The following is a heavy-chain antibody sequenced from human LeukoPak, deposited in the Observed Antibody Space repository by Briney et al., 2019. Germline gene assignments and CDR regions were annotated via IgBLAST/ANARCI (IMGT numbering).Heavy chain of an antibody. CDR1: GFPFNKYG. Sequence: GGSLRLSCAASGFPFNKYGMLWVRQAPGKGLDWLAVISYDGSEDYYADSVKGRFTISKDKSKDTVNLQLNSLRPEDTAVYYCARFWVGATGGYGMDVWGQGTTVTVSS. CDR3: ARFWVGATGGYGMDV. J-gene: IGHJ6*02. D-gene: IGHD1-26*01. CDR2: ISYDGSED. V-gene: IGHV3-30*03.